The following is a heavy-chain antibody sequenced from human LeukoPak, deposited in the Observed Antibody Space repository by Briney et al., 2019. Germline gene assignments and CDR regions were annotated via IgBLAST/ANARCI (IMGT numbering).Heavy chain of an antibody. Sequence: PLETLSPTCTVSGVSISSYYWSWIRQPAGKGLEWIGRIATSVSTNYNPSLRSRVTLSVDTSKNQFSLKLSSVTAADTAVYYCAIISAGAEFDYWGQGTLVTVSS. J-gene: IGHJ4*02. V-gene: IGHV4-4*07. CDR1: GVSISSYY. CDR3: AIISAGAEFDY. CDR2: IATSVST. D-gene: IGHD6-13*01.